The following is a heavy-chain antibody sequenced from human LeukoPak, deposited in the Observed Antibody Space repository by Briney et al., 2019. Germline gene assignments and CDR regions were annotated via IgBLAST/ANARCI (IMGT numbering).Heavy chain of an antibody. CDR2: INWNGGST. CDR3: ARKSGLHKRYYFDH. CDR1: GFTFDDYG. V-gene: IGHV3-20*04. Sequence: GGSLRLSCAASGFTFDDYGMSWLRQAPGKGLEWVSGINWNGGSTGYADSVKGRFTISRDNAKNSLYLQMNSLRAEDTALYYCARKSGLHKRYYFDHWGQGTLVTVSS. D-gene: IGHD2-21*02. J-gene: IGHJ4*02.